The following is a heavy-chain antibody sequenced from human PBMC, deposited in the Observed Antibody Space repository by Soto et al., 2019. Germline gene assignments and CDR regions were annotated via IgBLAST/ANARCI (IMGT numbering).Heavy chain of an antibody. J-gene: IGHJ4*02. CDR1: GYTFTHYY. D-gene: IGHD6-13*01. Sequence: QVQLVQSGAEVKKPGASVKLSCRTSGYTFTHYYIHWVRQAPGQGLEWLAIINPASGSTNYAQDFQSRVTLTMETSTTTVYMELSGLRAEDTAIFYCARDLAAGDYWGQGTLVTVSS. V-gene: IGHV1-46*01. CDR2: INPASGST. CDR3: ARDLAAGDY.